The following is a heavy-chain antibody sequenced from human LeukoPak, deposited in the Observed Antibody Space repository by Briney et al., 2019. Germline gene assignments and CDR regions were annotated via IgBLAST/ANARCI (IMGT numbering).Heavy chain of an antibody. D-gene: IGHD2-15*01. Sequence: SVKVSCKASGYTFTGYYMHWVRQAPGQGLEWMGWINPSSGGTSYAQKFQGRVTMTRDTSISTAYMELTRLRSDDTAVYYCARQPSYCSGGSCYGDYWGQGTLVTVSS. CDR3: ARQPSYCSGGSCYGDY. J-gene: IGHJ4*02. CDR1: GYTFTGYY. CDR2: INPSSGGT. V-gene: IGHV1-2*02.